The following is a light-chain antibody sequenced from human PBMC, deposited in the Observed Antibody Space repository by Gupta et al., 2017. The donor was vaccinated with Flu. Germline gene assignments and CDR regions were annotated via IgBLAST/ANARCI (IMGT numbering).Light chain of an antibody. V-gene: IGKV3-11*01. CDR2: DAS. J-gene: IGKJ2*01. CDR1: QSVGTY. Sequence: TRSLSTLSLSPGERATRSCRASQSVGTYLAWYQQKPGQTPRLLIYDASNRATGIPARFSGSGCGTDFTLTISSREPEDFAVYYCQKRSNWPPYTFGQGTRLEI. CDR3: QKRSNWPPYT.